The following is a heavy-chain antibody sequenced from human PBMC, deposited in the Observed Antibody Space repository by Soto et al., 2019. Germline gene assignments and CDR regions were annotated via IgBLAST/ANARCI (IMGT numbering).Heavy chain of an antibody. CDR3: AKSPNFYCSSYHCYKYYFDY. CDR1: GFTFITFG. CDR2: ISYDGSDK. D-gene: IGHD2-2*01. J-gene: IGHJ4*02. V-gene: IGHV3-30*18. Sequence: SRILSCAASGFTFITFGMHWLRQAPGKGLEWVAVISYDGSDKYYSDSVRGRFTISRDNSTNTLYLQMNSLRTEDTAVYYCAKSPNFYCSSYHCYKYYFDYWGQGTLGTVSS.